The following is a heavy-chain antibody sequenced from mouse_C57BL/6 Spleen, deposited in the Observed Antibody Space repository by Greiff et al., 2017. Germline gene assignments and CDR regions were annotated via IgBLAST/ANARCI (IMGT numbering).Heavy chain of an antibody. J-gene: IGHJ3*01. Sequence: QVQLKQPGAELVRPGSSVKLSCKASGYTFTSYWMHWVKQRPIQGLEWIGNIDPSDSETHYNQKFKDKATLTVDKSSSTAYMQLSSLTSEDSAVYYCARGPYCGSSRAWFAYWGQGTLVTVSA. CDR2: IDPSDSET. D-gene: IGHD1-1*01. CDR1: GYTFTSYW. V-gene: IGHV1-52*01. CDR3: ARGPYCGSSRAWFAY.